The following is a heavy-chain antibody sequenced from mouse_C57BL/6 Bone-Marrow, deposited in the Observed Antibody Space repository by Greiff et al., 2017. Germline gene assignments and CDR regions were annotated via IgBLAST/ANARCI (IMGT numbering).Heavy chain of an antibody. CDR3: ASGGWFAY. J-gene: IGHJ3*01. CDR2: IDPSDSST. V-gene: IGHV1-50*01. CDR1: GYTFTSYW. Sequence: VKLQQPGAELVKPGASVKLSCKASGYTFTSYWMQWVKQRPGQGLEWIGEIDPSDSSTNYNQKFKGKATLTVDTSSSTAYMQLSSLTSEDAAVYYCASGGWFAYWGQGTLVTVSA.